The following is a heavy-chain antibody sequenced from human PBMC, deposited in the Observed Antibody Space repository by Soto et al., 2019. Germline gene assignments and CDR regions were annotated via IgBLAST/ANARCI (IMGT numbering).Heavy chain of an antibody. CDR2: INPSGGST. CDR3: AGDVGYCTNGVCYFSADDAFDI. CDR1: EYTFTDYY. Sequence: ASVKVSCKSSEYTFTDYYIHWVRQAPGQRLEWMGLINPSGGSTSYAQKFQGRVTMTRDTSTSTVYMELSSLRSEDTAVYYCAGDVGYCTNGVCYFSADDAFDIWGQGTMVTVSS. V-gene: IGHV1-46*01. J-gene: IGHJ3*02. D-gene: IGHD2-8*01.